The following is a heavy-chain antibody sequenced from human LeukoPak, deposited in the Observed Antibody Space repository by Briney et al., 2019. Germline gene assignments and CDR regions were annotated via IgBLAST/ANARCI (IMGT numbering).Heavy chain of an antibody. CDR1: GYTFTGYY. J-gene: IGHJ4*02. D-gene: IGHD3-22*01. V-gene: IGHV1-18*04. CDR2: ISAYNGNT. CDR3: ARPARAYDSSGYYGY. Sequence: PQASVKVSCKASGYTFTGYYMHWVRQAPGQGLEWMGWISAYNGNTNYAQKLQGRVTVTTDTSTSTAYMELRSLRSDDTAVYYCARPARAYDSSGYYGYWGQGTLVTVSS.